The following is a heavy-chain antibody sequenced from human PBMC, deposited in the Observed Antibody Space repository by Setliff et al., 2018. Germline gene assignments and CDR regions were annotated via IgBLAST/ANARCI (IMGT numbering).Heavy chain of an antibody. CDR3: ARTLYDYDILTGPGYYFDY. CDR1: GGSISSSSYY. V-gene: IGHV4-39*07. Sequence: KPSETLSLTCTVSGGSISSSSYYWGWIRQPPGKGLEWIGSIYYSGNTYYNPSLKSRVTISVDTSKNQFSLKLSSVTAADTAVYYCARTLYDYDILTGPGYYFDYWGQGTLVTVSS. CDR2: IYYSGNT. D-gene: IGHD3-9*01. J-gene: IGHJ4*02.